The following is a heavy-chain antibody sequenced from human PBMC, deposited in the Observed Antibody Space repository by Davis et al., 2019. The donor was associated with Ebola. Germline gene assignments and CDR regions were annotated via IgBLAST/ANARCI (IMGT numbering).Heavy chain of an antibody. CDR2: ILHDGSNK. D-gene: IGHD3-16*01. CDR1: GFTFSDYG. Sequence: PGGSLRLSCAASGFTFSDYGVHWVRQAPGKGLEWVAVILHDGSNKYYADSVKGRFTVSRDNSKNTIYLQMNSLRAGDTAVYYCARHYVYDYYMGLDVWGQGTTVTVSS. J-gene: IGHJ6*02. CDR3: ARHYVYDYYMGLDV. V-gene: IGHV3-30*03.